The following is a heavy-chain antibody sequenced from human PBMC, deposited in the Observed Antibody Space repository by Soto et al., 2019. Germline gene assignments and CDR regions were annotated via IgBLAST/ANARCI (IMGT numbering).Heavy chain of an antibody. CDR1: GGSISSGGYY. D-gene: IGHD2-8*01. J-gene: IGHJ5*02. CDR3: AKSVFP. CDR2: SYYSGST. V-gene: IGHV4-31*03. Sequence: QVQLQESGPGLVKPSPTLSLTCTVSGGSISSGGYYWNWIRQHPGKGLEWIGYSYYSGSTYYNPSLKSRLTVSLDTSKKQFTLKLSAVTAVDTAVYYCAKSVFPCGQGTLVTVSS.